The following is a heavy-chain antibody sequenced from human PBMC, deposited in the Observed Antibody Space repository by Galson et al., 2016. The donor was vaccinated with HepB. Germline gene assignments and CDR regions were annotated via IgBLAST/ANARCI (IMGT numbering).Heavy chain of an antibody. V-gene: IGHV3-15*01. Sequence: SLRLSGAGSGFTFSNAWMSWLRQAPGKGLEWVGRIKSKTDGGTTDYAAPVKGRFTISRDDSKNTLYLQMNSLKTEDTAVYYCTTGGGNWALGMDVWGQGTTVTVAS. CDR1: GFTFSNAW. J-gene: IGHJ6*02. CDR2: IKSKTDGGTT. D-gene: IGHD1-1*01. CDR3: TTGGGNWALGMDV.